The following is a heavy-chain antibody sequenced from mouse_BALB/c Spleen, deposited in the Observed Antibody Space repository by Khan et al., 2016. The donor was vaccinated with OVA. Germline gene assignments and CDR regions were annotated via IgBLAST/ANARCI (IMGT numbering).Heavy chain of an antibody. CDR3: TNHGSSSAWFTY. V-gene: IGHV1-7*01. D-gene: IGHD1-1*01. J-gene: IGHJ3*01. CDR1: GYTFTSYW. Sequence: QVQLQQSGAELAKPGASVKMSCKASGYTFTSYWLHWVNQRPGQGLEWIGYINPSTDYTEYNQKFKDKATLTADKSSSTAYMQLTSLTSDDSAVYYCTNHGSSSAWFTYWGQGTLVTVSA. CDR2: INPSTDYT.